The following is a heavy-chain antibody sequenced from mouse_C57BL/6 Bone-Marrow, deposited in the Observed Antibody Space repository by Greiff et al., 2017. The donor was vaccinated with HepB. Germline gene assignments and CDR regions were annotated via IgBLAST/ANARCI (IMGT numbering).Heavy chain of an antibody. CDR3: ARIYDGYYGVCYAMDY. J-gene: IGHJ4*01. CDR1: GFTFSSYG. V-gene: IGHV5-6*01. CDR2: ISSGGSYT. Sequence: EVQLVESGGDLVKPGGSLKLSCAASGFTFSSYGMSWVRQTPDKRLEWVATISSGGSYTYYPDSVKGRFTISRDNAKNTLYLQMSSLKSEDTAMYYCARIYDGYYGVCYAMDYWGQGTSVTVSS. D-gene: IGHD2-3*01.